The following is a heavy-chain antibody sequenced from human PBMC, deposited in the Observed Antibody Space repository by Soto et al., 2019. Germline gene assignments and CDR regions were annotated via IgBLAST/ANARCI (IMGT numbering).Heavy chain of an antibody. Sequence: SETLSLTCSVSGGSVTSGSSYWGWVRQAPGKGLEWIGDVFFMGNTWYNADLKARLTISVDTSNDQFSLRLTSVTAADTAVYFCARPVWFGNMGYFDSWGQGTLVTVSS. J-gene: IGHJ4*02. D-gene: IGHD3-10*01. CDR3: ARPVWFGNMGYFDS. CDR2: VFFMGNT. V-gene: IGHV4-39*01. CDR1: GGSVTSGSSY.